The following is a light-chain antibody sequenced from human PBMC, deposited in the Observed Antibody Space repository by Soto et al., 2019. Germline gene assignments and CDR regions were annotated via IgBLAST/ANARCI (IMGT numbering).Light chain of an antibody. Sequence: DIQMTQSPSSVSASVVDRLTITCRASQDISRWLAWYQQKPGKAPKLLIYGASGLQSGVPSRFSGSGSGIDFTLTISSLQPEDFGTYYCHQANNFPITFGQGTRLEI. CDR1: QDISRW. CDR2: GAS. CDR3: HQANNFPIT. V-gene: IGKV1-12*01. J-gene: IGKJ5*01.